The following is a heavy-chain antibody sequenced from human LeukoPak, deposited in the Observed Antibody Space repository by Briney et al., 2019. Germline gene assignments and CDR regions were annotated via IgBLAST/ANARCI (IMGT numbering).Heavy chain of an antibody. D-gene: IGHD3-3*01. J-gene: IGHJ4*02. CDR1: GFTFSTYS. CDR2: ISSNSNYR. Sequence: GGSLRLSCAASGFTFSTYSMNWVRQAPGKGLEWVSCISSNSNYRNYANSVKGRFTISRDNARNSLYLQMNSLRAEDTAVYYCVVGHTQSKDYDFWSSYFDYWGQGTLVTVSS. V-gene: IGHV3-21*01. CDR3: VVGHTQSKDYDFWSSYFDY.